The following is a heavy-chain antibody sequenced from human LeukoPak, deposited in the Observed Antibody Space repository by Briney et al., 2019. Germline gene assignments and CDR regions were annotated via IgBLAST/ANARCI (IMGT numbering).Heavy chain of an antibody. D-gene: IGHD3-3*01. V-gene: IGHV1-18*04. Sequence: ASVKVSCKASGYTLTDYYMHWVRQAPGQGLEWMGWISAYNGNTNYAQKLQGRVTMTTDTSTSTAYMELRSLRSDDTAVYYCARANDFWSGYYKDYWGQGTLVTVSS. CDR1: GYTLTDYY. CDR2: ISAYNGNT. CDR3: ARANDFWSGYYKDY. J-gene: IGHJ4*02.